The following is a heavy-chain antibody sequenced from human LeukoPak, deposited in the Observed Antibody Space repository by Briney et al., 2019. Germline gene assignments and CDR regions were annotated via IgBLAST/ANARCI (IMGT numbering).Heavy chain of an antibody. CDR2: IYYSGST. J-gene: IGHJ3*02. CDR1: GGSISSYY. D-gene: IGHD3-16*01. CDR3: ARTTYYGDAFDI. V-gene: IGHV4-59*08. Sequence: SETLSLTCTVSGGSISSYYWSWIRQPPGKGLEWIGYIYYSGSTNYNPSLKSRVTISVDTSKNQFSLKLSSVTAADTAVYYCARTTYYGDAFDIWGQGTMVTVSS.